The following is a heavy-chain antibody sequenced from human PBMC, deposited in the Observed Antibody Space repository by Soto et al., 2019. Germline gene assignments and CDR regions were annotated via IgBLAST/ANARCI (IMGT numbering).Heavy chain of an antibody. CDR1: GGTFSSYT. Sequence: QVQLVQSGAEVKKPGSSVKVSCKASGGTFSSYTISWVRQAPGQGLEWMGRIIPILGIANYAQKFQGRVTITADKATSTAYMELSSLRSEDTAVYYCARNQRMATTLDYWGQGTLVTVSS. CDR3: ARNQRMATTLDY. CDR2: IIPILGIA. V-gene: IGHV1-69*02. J-gene: IGHJ4*02. D-gene: IGHD5-12*01.